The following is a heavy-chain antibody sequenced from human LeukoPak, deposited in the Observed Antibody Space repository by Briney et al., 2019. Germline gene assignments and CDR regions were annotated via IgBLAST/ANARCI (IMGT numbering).Heavy chain of an antibody. V-gene: IGHV1-2*02. J-gene: IGHJ6*02. CDR2: INPNSGAT. Sequence: ASVKVSCKASGDTFTGFYLHWVRQAPGQGPEWLGWINPNSGATNYAQKFQGRVTMTRDTSINTAYMDLSRLRSDDTAIYYCARTFFSYGMDVWGQGTTVTVSS. D-gene: IGHD3-3*02. CDR1: GDTFTGFY. CDR3: ARTFFSYGMDV.